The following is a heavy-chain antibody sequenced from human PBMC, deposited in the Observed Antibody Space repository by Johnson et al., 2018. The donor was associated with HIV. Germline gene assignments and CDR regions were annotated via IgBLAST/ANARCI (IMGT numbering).Heavy chain of an antibody. Sequence: QVQLVESGGGVMQPGKSLRLSCEASGFTFRSYAMHWVRQAPGKGLEWVAVISFDENNKVYADSVKGRFTISRDNSKNTLLLHMNSLRTEDTAIYYCAGVGVSGYDLAAFDIWGRGTMVTVSS. CDR3: AGVGVSGYDLAAFDI. V-gene: IGHV3-30-3*01. CDR2: ISFDENNK. D-gene: IGHD5-12*01. CDR1: GFTFRSYA. J-gene: IGHJ3*02.